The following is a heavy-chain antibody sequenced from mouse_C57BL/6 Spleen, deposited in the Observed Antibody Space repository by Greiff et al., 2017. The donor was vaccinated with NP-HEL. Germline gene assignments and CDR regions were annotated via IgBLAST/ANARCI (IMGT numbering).Heavy chain of an antibody. V-gene: IGHV5-4*03. J-gene: IGHJ4*01. CDR2: ISDGGSYT. D-gene: IGHD1-1*01. CDR3: ARNKFITTVGAMDY. Sequence: DVKLVESGGGLVKPGGSLKLSCAASGFTFSSYAMSWVRQTPEKRLEWVATISDGGSYTYYPDNVKGRFTISRDNAKNNLYLQMSHLKSEDTAMYYCARNKFITTVGAMDYWGQGTSVTVSS. CDR1: GFTFSSYA.